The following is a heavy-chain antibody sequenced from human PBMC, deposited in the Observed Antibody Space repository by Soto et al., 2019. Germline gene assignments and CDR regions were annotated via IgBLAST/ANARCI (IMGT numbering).Heavy chain of an antibody. J-gene: IGHJ4*02. D-gene: IGHD5-12*01. V-gene: IGHV3-33*06. CDR2: IYYDGSKK. CDR1: GFSFSNYG. Sequence: HLGGSLRLSCAASGFSFSNYGMHWVRQAPGRGLEWVAVIYYDGSKKFSADSVRGRFTISRDNSRNTLYLQMNSLRAEDTAVYYCAKYPEYSVYDATYFDYWGQGTLVTVPQ. CDR3: AKYPEYSVYDATYFDY.